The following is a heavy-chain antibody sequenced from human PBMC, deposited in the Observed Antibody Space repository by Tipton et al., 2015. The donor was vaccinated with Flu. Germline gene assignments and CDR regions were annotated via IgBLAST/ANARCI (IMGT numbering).Heavy chain of an antibody. D-gene: IGHD3-10*02. V-gene: IGHV4-59*04. CDR2: LSYSGNT. J-gene: IGHJ4*02. CDR1: GGSVNGYF. CDR3: ARLSYYDVDLKNFYFDH. Sequence: TLSLTCSVSGGSVNGYFWSWIRQPPGKGLEWIGGLSYSGNTYYNPSLKSRVVISMDTSKSQFSLKLRSVTAADTAVYYCARLSYYDVDLKNFYFDHWGQGALVTVSS.